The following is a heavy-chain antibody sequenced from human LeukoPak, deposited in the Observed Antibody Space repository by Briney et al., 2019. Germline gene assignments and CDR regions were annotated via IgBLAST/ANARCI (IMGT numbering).Heavy chain of an antibody. D-gene: IGHD6-19*01. Sequence: PSETLSLTCSVSGDSISSSNYHWGWIRQPPGKGLEWIGSIYYSGSTYHNPSLKSRLTISVDMSKNQFFLKLSSVTAADTAVYYCASSVAVSPSGYYGMDVWGQGTTVTVSS. CDR1: GDSISSSNYH. CDR3: ASSVAVSPSGYYGMDV. J-gene: IGHJ6*02. V-gene: IGHV4-39*01. CDR2: IYYSGST.